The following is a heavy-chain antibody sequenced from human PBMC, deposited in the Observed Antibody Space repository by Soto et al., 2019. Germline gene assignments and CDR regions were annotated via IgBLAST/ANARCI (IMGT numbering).Heavy chain of an antibody. CDR1: GFTFSSYG. D-gene: IGHD4-17*01. J-gene: IGHJ4*02. CDR2: IWYDGSNK. V-gene: IGHV3-33*01. CDR3: ATGGDYGDSFDY. Sequence: QVQLVESGGGVVQPGRSLRLSCAASGFTFSSYGMHWVRQAPGKGLEWVAVIWYDGSNKYYADSVKGRFTISRDNSKNTLYLQMNSLRAEDTAVYYCATGGDYGDSFDYWGQGTLVTVSS.